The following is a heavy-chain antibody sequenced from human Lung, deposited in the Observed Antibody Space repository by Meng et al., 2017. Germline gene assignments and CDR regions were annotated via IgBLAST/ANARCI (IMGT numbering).Heavy chain of an antibody. V-gene: IGHV7-4-1*02. J-gene: IGHJ4*02. CDR2: INTNTGNP. Sequence: VQLVQAGAELKKPGASVKAACEASGYTVTSYAMNWGRQAPGQGLEWMGGINTNTGNPTYAQGFTGRFVFSLDTSVSTAYLQISNLKAEDTAVYYCARRRESSSWNWGQGTLVTVSS. D-gene: IGHD6-13*01. CDR1: GYTVTSYA. CDR3: ARRRESSSWN.